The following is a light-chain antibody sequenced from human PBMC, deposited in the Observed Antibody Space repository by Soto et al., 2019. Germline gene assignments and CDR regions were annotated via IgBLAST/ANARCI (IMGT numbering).Light chain of an antibody. CDR1: QSVSSY. J-gene: IGKJ2*01. CDR3: QQRSNWPPYT. V-gene: IGKV3-11*01. CDR2: DAS. Sequence: EIVLTQSPATLSLSPGERATLSCRASQSVSSYLASYQQKPGQAPRLLIYDASNRATGIPARFSGSGSGTDFTLTISSLEPEDFAAYYCQQRSNWPPYTFGQGTKLEIK.